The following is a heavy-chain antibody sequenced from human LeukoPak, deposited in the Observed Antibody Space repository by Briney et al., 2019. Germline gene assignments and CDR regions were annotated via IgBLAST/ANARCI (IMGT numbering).Heavy chain of an antibody. CDR1: GFTFAVFG. Sequence: GGSLRLSCTATGFTFAVFGMAWVRQAPGRGLEWVSTISADGNNIHQADSVKGRFSISRDNSGGTLYLEMNSLRAEDTAIYYCAKDAGPQQXVFFDSWGQGXLXAXSS. V-gene: IGHV3-23*01. CDR2: ISADGNNI. J-gene: IGHJ4*02. D-gene: IGHD6-13*01. CDR3: AKDAGPQQXVFFDS.